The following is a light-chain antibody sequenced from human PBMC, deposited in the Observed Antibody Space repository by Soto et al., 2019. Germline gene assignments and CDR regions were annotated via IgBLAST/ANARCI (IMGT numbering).Light chain of an antibody. V-gene: IGKV1-5*01. CDR3: QQYNNYST. Sequence: DIRMTQSPSTLSASVGDRVTITCRASQNIRNWLAWYKQKPGEAPNPLIYDASSLKSGVPARLSGSGSGTEFTLTISSMTPDDSATYYCQQYNNYSTFGHGTRLEI. CDR1: QNIRNW. CDR2: DAS. J-gene: IGKJ5*01.